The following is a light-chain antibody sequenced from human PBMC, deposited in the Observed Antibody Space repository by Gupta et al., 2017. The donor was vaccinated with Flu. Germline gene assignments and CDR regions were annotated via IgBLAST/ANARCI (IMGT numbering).Light chain of an antibody. CDR3: QQDNNCPLT. CDR1: QSVSNN. Sequence: EIVMTHSPATLSGSPGERATLSCRASQSVSNNLAWYQQRPGQPPSLLIYGAFTRANGVAARFSDSGSGTEFTLTISSLQSEDFAVYYCQQDNNCPLTFGGGTKVEIK. CDR2: GAF. V-gene: IGKV3-15*01. J-gene: IGKJ4*01.